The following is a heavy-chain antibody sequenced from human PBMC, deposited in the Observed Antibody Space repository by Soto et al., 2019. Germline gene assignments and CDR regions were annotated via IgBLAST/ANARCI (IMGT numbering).Heavy chain of an antibody. CDR2: IIDDGGRA. V-gene: IGHV3-23*01. Sequence: GGSLRLSCSASGFTFSSYAMSWVRQAPGKGLEWVSAIIDDGGRAYYADSVKGRFTISRDNSKNTLSLQMNSLRAEDTAVYYCAKDKMEQWLVGGYFDYWGQGTQVTVS. J-gene: IGHJ4*02. CDR1: GFTFSSYA. D-gene: IGHD6-19*01. CDR3: AKDKMEQWLVGGYFDY.